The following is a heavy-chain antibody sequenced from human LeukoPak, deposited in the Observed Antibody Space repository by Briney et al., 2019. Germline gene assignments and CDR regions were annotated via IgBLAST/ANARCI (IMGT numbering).Heavy chain of an antibody. D-gene: IGHD3-3*01. V-gene: IGHV3-23*01. CDR2: ITGSGGNT. Sequence: ASLRLSCAASGFTFSNYAMSWVRQAPGKGLEWVSAITGSGGNTYYADSVKGRFTISRDNSKNTVFLQMNSLRAEDTAVYYCARAEWSNWYFDLWGRGTLVTVSS. CDR1: GFTFSNYA. J-gene: IGHJ2*01. CDR3: ARAEWSNWYFDL.